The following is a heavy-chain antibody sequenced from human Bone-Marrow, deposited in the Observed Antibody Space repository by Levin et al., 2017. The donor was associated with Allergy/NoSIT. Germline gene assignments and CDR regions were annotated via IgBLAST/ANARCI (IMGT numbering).Heavy chain of an antibody. CDR2: IFHTGTA. V-gene: IGHV4-38-2*01. CDR1: GFSISTGYY. Sequence: SETLSLTCAVSGFSISTGYYWGWIRQPPGKGLEWIGSIFHTGTAHYNPSLKSRVSLSVDTSKNQFSLKLTSVTATETAIYYCARVVPAAKIDKWGQGTLLTVSS. D-gene: IGHD2-2*01. CDR3: ARVVPAAKIDK. J-gene: IGHJ4*02.